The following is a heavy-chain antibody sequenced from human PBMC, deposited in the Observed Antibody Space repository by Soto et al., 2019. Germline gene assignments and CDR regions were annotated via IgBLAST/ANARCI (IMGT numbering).Heavy chain of an antibody. D-gene: IGHD6-19*01. CDR3: ARNSGYSSGEMGY. J-gene: IGHJ4*02. V-gene: IGHV4-59*01. CDR2: IYYSGST. CDR1: GGSISSYY. Sequence: SETLSLTCTVSGGSISSYYWSWIRQPPGKGLEWIGYIYYSGSTNYNPSLKSRVTISVDTSKNQFSLKLSSVTAADTAVYYCARNSGYSSGEMGYWGQGTLVTVSS.